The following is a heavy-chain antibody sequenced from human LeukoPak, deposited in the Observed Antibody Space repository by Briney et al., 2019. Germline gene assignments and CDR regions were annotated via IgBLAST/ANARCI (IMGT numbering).Heavy chain of an antibody. CDR3: AREHEGGGYSYGCYDY. CDR1: GFTFDDYG. Sequence: PGGSLRLSCAASGFTFDDYGMSWVRQAPGKGLEWVTGINWNGGSTDYADSVKGRFTISRDNAKNSLYLQMNSLRVEDTALYYCAREHEGGGYSYGCYDYWGQGTLVTVSS. J-gene: IGHJ4*02. V-gene: IGHV3-20*04. CDR2: INWNGGST. D-gene: IGHD5-18*01.